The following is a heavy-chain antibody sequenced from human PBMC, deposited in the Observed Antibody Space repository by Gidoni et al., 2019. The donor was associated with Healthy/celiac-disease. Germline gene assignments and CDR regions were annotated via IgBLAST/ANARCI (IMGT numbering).Heavy chain of an antibody. CDR1: GFTFASYA. Sequence: EVLLLESGGGLVQPGGSLRLSCAASGFTFASYAMSWVRQAPGKGLEWVSVISGSGSSTYYADSVKGRFTISRDNSKNTVYLQMNSLRAEDTAIYYCAKDRFMTTVTTWSGLYDYWGQGSLVTVSS. CDR2: ISGSGSST. CDR3: AKDRFMTTVTTWSGLYDY. D-gene: IGHD4-17*01. V-gene: IGHV3-23*01. J-gene: IGHJ4*02.